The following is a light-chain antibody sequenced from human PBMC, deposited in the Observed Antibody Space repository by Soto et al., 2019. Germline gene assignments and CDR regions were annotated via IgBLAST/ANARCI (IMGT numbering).Light chain of an antibody. Sequence: EIVLTQSPAILSLSPGERATLSCRASQSVSSYLAWYQQKPGQAPRLLIYDASNGATGIPARFSGSGSGTDFTLTISSLEPEDFAVYYCQQRSNWPPLFTFGPGTKVDIK. CDR1: QSVSSY. J-gene: IGKJ3*01. V-gene: IGKV3-11*01. CDR2: DAS. CDR3: QQRSNWPPLFT.